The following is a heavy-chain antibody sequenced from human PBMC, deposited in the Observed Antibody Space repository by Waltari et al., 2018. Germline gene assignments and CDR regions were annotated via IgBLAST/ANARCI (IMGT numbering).Heavy chain of an antibody. CDR2: ISYNERNI. CDR1: EFTFRSSA. J-gene: IGHJ6*02. Sequence: QVQLVESGGGVVQPGRSLRLSGAASEFTFRSSAMHWVRQAPGKGLEWVAVISYNERNIYYVDSVKGRFIISRDNSRKMLYLQMNSLRTEDTAVYYCARDYCDRTNCHGMDVWGQGTTVTVSS. V-gene: IGHV3-30*04. D-gene: IGHD3-22*01. CDR3: ARDYCDRTNCHGMDV.